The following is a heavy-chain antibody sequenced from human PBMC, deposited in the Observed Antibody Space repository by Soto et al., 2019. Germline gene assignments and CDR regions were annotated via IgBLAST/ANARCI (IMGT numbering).Heavy chain of an antibody. J-gene: IGHJ3*02. CDR2: INAGNGNT. Sequence: ASVKVSCKASGYTFTSYAMHWVRQAPGQRLEWMGWINAGNGNTKYSQKFQGRVTITSDTSASTAYMELSSLRSEDTAVYYCARDQVSSGWYSGSLDAFDIWGQGTMVTGSS. CDR3: ARDQVSSGWYSGSLDAFDI. D-gene: IGHD6-19*01. V-gene: IGHV1-3*01. CDR1: GYTFTSYA.